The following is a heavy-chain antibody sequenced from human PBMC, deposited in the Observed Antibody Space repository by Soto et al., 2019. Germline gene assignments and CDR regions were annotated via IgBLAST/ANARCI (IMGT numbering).Heavy chain of an antibody. V-gene: IGHV3-43*01. CDR1: GFTFDDYT. D-gene: IGHD6-25*01. CDR3: AKDIGSKAAFDY. CDR2: ISWDGGST. Sequence: VQLVESGGVVVQPGGSLRLSCAASGFTFDDYTMHWVRQAPGKGLEWVSLISWDGGSTYYADSVKGRFTISRDNSKNSLYLQMNSLRTEDTALYYCAKDIGSKAAFDYWGQGTLVTVSS. J-gene: IGHJ4*02.